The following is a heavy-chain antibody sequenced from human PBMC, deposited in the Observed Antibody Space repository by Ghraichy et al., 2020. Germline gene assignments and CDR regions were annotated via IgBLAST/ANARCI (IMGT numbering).Heavy chain of an antibody. Sequence: GGSLRLSCAASRFTFSNSWMNWVRQAPGKGLEWVASMNPDGIEIYYVDSVRGRFTISRDNAKNSLYLQMNSLRAEDTAMYYCARDVGCSALDYWGQGSLVTVSS. CDR2: MNPDGIEI. CDR3: ARDVGCSALDY. J-gene: IGHJ4*02. D-gene: IGHD6-25*01. V-gene: IGHV3-7*03. CDR1: RFTFSNSW.